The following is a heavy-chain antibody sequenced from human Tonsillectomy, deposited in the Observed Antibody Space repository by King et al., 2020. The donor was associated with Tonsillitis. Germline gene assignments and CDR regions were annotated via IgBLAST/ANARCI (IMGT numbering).Heavy chain of an antibody. CDR3: TRDWYTSSWRYYYYYMDV. J-gene: IGHJ6*03. V-gene: IGHV3-49*04. CDR2: IRSKTYGGTT. CDR1: GFTFGDYA. Sequence: VQLVESGGGLVQPGRSLRLSCTASGFTFGDYAMSWVRQAPGKGLEWVGFIRSKTYGGTTEYAASVKARFTISRDDSKSIAYLQMNSLKTEDTAVYYCTRDWYTSSWRYYYYYMDVWGNGTTVTVSS. D-gene: IGHD6-6*01.